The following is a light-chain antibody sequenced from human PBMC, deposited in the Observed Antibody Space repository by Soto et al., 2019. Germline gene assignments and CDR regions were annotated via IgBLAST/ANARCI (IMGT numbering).Light chain of an antibody. CDR2: GAS. Sequence: EILMTRSPATLSVSPGERATLSCRASQSISSNLAWYQQKPGQAPRLLIYGASTRATGIPARFSGSGSGTEFTLTITSLQSEDFAVYYCQQNNHWLWTFGQGTKVDIK. J-gene: IGKJ1*01. V-gene: IGKV3-15*01. CDR3: QQNNHWLWT. CDR1: QSISSN.